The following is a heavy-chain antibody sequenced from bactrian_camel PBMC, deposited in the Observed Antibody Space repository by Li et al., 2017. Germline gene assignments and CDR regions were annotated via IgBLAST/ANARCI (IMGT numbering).Heavy chain of an antibody. D-gene: IGHD3*01. V-gene: IGHV3S53*01. CDR1: VNIFSGCG. J-gene: IGHJ4*01. CDR2: LNRDGTT. Sequence: VQLVESGGGSVQADGSLKLSCAASVNIFSGCGMGWYRQGLGKERELVSMLNRDGTTTYADSVKGRFTISRDNTKNMLYLQMNSLKTEDTAVYHCGACKASSRLQGYFYWGQGTQVTVS. CDR3: GACKASSRLQGYFY.